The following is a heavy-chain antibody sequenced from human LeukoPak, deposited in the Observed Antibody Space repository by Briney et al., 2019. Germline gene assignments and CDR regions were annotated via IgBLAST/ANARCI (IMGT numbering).Heavy chain of an antibody. CDR3: ASWDSSSWYG. V-gene: IGHV3-23*01. J-gene: IGHJ4*02. CDR1: GFTFSKYD. D-gene: IGHD6-13*01. CDR2: IDRGVGST. Sequence: PGGSLRLSCAASGFTFSKYDMSWVRQAPGKGLECVSAIDRGVGSTYYADSVKGRFTISRDNAKNSLYLQMNSLRAEDTAVYYCASWDSSSWYGWGQGTLVTVSS.